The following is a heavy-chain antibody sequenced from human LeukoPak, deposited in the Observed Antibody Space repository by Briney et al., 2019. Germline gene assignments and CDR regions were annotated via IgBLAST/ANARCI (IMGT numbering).Heavy chain of an antibody. CDR2: IIPIFGTA. D-gene: IGHD5-12*01. CDR3: ARGGVDKSSVGNDY. Sequence: GASVKVSCKASGGTFSSYAISWVRQAPGQGLEWMGGIIPIFGTANYAQKFQGRVTITADESTSTAYMELSSLRSEDTAVYYCARGGVDKSSVGNDYWGQGTLVTVSS. CDR1: GGTFSSYA. V-gene: IGHV1-69*13. J-gene: IGHJ4*02.